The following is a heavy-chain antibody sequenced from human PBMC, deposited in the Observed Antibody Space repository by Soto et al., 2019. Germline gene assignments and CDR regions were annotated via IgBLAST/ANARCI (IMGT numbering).Heavy chain of an antibody. J-gene: IGHJ5*02. CDR2: INPNSGGT. CDR1: GYTFTGYY. V-gene: IGHV1-2*04. CDR3: AREGGSLNWFDP. Sequence: ASVKVSCKASGYTFTGYYMHWVRQAPGQGLEWMGWINPNSGGTNYAQKFQGWVTMARDTSISTAYMELSSLRDEDTAVYYCAREGGSLNWFDPWGQGTLVTVSS. D-gene: IGHD1-26*01.